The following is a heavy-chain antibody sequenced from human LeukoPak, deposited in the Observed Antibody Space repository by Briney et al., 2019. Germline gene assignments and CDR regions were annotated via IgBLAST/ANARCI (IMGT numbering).Heavy chain of an antibody. CDR3: AKGGVYGDYNFDY. J-gene: IGHJ4*02. V-gene: IGHV3-30*04. Sequence: GGSLRLSCAASGFTFSSYAMHWVRQAPGKGLEWVAVISYDGSNKYYADSVKGRFTISGDNSKNTVYLQMNSLRAEDTALYYCAKGGVYGDYNFDYWGQGTLVTVSS. CDR2: ISYDGSNK. D-gene: IGHD4-17*01. CDR1: GFTFSSYA.